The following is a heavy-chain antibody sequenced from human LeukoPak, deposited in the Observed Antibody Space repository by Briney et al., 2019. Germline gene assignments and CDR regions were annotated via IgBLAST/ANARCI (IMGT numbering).Heavy chain of an antibody. CDR3: ARVVSRYYDILTGYTNWFDP. D-gene: IGHD3-9*01. CDR1: GYTFTSYD. CDR2: MNPNSGNT. Sequence: ASVKVSCKASGYTFTSYDINWVRQATGQGLEWMGWMNPNSGNTGYAQKFQGRVTITRNTSISTAYMELSSLRSEDTAVYYCARVVSRYYDILTGYTNWFDPWGQGTLVTVSS. J-gene: IGHJ5*02. V-gene: IGHV1-8*03.